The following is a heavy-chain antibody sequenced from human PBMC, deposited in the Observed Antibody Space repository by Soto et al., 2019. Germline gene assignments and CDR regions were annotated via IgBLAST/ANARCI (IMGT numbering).Heavy chain of an antibody. CDR1: GDSITSSSFC. D-gene: IGHD1-1*01. CDR2: SCYSGST. V-gene: IGHV4-39*01. CDR3: ARLDGNSADSYYGMDV. Sequence: QLQLQESGPGLVKPSETLSLTCTVSGDSITSSSFCWGWIRQPPGNGREWIGSSCYSGSTYYNPSLQSRVTMSVDASKNQFSLKVSSVTAADTGGYYCARLDGNSADSYYGMDVWGRGTTVTVSS. J-gene: IGHJ6*02.